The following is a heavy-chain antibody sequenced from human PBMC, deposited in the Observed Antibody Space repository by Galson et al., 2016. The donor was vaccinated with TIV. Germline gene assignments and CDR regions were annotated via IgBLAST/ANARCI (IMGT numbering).Heavy chain of an antibody. J-gene: IGHJ3*01. CDR3: ARGRAADHAFDF. V-gene: IGHV1-18*01. CDR2: ISNYNVNT. D-gene: IGHD2-15*01. Sequence: SVKVSCKASGYSFTSYGIAWVRQAPGQGLAWMGWISNYNVNTKYAQKFQGRVTLTTDTATSTVYMELRSLRFDDTAVYFCARGRAADHAFDFWGHGTMVAVSS. CDR1: GYSFTSYG.